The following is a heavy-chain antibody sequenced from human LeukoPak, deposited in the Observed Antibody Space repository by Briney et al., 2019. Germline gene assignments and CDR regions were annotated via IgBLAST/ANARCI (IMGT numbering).Heavy chain of an antibody. CDR3: AKVGVRGVSEYFDY. CDR1: GFPFSTFA. CDR2: ISDLGGST. V-gene: IGHV3-23*01. Sequence: GGSLRLSCVASGFPFSTFAMSWVRQAPGSGLEWVSSISDLGGSTYYADSVEGRFTISRDTSKNTLYLQMNSLRTEDTALYYCAKVGVRGVSEYFDYWGQGTLVTVSS. J-gene: IGHJ4*02. D-gene: IGHD3-10*01.